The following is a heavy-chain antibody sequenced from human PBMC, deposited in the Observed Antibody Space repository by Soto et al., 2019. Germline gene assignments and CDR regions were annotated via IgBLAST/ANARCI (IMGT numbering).Heavy chain of an antibody. V-gene: IGHV3-74*01. D-gene: IGHD1-1*01. CDR3: ARDGTTATDC. Sequence: GGPLRQSCSAAGFTFRANWIHWFRQAPGKGLVWVSRINSDGSITSYADSVKGRFTISRDNAKNTLYLQMNSLRVEDTAVYYCARDGTTATDCWGQETLVTVSS. CDR1: GFTFRANW. J-gene: IGHJ4*02. CDR2: INSDGSIT.